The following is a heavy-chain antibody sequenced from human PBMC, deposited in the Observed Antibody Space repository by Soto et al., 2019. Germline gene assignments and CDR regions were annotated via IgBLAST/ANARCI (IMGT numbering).Heavy chain of an antibody. CDR2: IIPIFGTA. CDR1: GGTFSSYA. V-gene: IGHV1-69*12. CDR3: AXXDXXXXXGXADY. D-gene: IGHD4-17*01. Sequence: QVQLVQSGAEVKKPGSSVKVSCKASGGTFSSYAISWVRQAPGQGLEWMGGIIPIFGTANYAQKFQGRVTXXAXEXXSTAYMELSSLRSEDTAVYXCAXXDXXXXXGXADYWGQGTLVTVSS. J-gene: IGHJ4*02.